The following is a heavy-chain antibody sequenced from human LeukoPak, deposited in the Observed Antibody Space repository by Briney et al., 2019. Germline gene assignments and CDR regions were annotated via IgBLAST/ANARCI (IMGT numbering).Heavy chain of an antibody. CDR3: AKDREGSSWADAFDI. CDR2: ISWNSGSI. Sequence: GRSLRLSCAASGFTFDDYAMHWVRQAPGKGLEWVSGISWNSGSIGYADSVKGRFTISRDNAKNSLYLQMNSLRAEDTALYYCAKDREGSSWADAFDIWGQGTMVTVSS. J-gene: IGHJ3*02. V-gene: IGHV3-9*01. D-gene: IGHD6-13*01. CDR1: GFTFDDYA.